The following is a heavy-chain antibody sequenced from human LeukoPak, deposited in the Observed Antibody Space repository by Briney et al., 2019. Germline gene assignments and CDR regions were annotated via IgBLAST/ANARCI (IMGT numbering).Heavy chain of an antibody. V-gene: IGHV4-34*01. CDR1: GGSFSGYY. Sequence: SESLSLTCAVYGGSFSGYYWSWIRQPPGKGLEWIGEIHHSGSTDYNPSLKSRVTISVDTSKSQFSLMLSSVTAADTAVYYCARVMTTVATRGYFDLWGRGTLVTVSS. D-gene: IGHD4-23*01. CDR3: ARVMTTVATRGYFDL. CDR2: IHHSGST. J-gene: IGHJ2*01.